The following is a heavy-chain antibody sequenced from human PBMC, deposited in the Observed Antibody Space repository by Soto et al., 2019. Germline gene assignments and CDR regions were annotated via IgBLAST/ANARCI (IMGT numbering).Heavy chain of an antibody. CDR3: ARVNLKYYYDSSGSPTGFDP. CDR1: GGSISSGGYY. Sequence: QVQLQESGPGLVKPSQTLSLTCTVSGGSISSGGYYWSWIRQHPGKGLEWIGYIYYSGSTYYNPSIKSRVTISVDTSKNQFSLKLSSVTAADTAVYYCARVNLKYYYDSSGSPTGFDPWGQGTLVTVSS. D-gene: IGHD3-22*01. V-gene: IGHV4-31*03. J-gene: IGHJ5*02. CDR2: IYYSGST.